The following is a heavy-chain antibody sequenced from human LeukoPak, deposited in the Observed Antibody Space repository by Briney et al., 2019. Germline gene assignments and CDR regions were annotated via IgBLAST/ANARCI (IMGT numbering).Heavy chain of an antibody. Sequence: GGSLRLSCAASGFSFSSYWMSWVRQAPGKGLERVANIKPDGSDKRYVASVKGRFTISRDNAKNSLYLQMNSLRGDDTAVYYCTKTRRAAVNWFDPWGQGTLVTVSS. CDR2: IKPDGSDK. J-gene: IGHJ5*02. CDR1: GFSFSSYW. V-gene: IGHV3-7*01. CDR3: TKTRRAAVNWFDP. D-gene: IGHD2-15*01.